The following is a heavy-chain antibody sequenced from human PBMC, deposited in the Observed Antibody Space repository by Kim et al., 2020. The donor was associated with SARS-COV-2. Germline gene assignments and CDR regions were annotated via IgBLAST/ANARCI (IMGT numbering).Heavy chain of an antibody. J-gene: IGHJ5*02. D-gene: IGHD3-10*01. Sequence: DSVKGRFTSSRDNSKNTLYLQMNSLRAEDTAVYYCARGTLWFGELFDWFDPWGQGTLVTVSS. V-gene: IGHV3-30*07. CDR3: ARGTLWFGELFDWFDP.